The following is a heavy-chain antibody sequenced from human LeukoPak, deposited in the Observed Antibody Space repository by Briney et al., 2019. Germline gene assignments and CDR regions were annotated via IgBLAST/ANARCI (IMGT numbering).Heavy chain of an antibody. V-gene: IGHV4-59*01. Sequence: PSETLPLTCTVSGGSISSYYWSWIRQTPGKGLEWIGYIYYSGSTNFNPSLKSRVTISVDTSKNQFSLKMSSVTAADTAVYFCARGGPPGYYYDYYMDVWGKGTTVTISS. CDR1: GGSISSYY. J-gene: IGHJ6*03. CDR3: ARGGPPGYYYDYYMDV. CDR2: IYYSGST.